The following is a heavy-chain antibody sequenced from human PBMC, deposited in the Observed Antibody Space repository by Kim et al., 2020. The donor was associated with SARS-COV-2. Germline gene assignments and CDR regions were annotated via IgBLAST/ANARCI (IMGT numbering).Heavy chain of an antibody. J-gene: IGHJ4*02. Sequence: SETLSLTCTVSGGSIGNYHWSWIRQSPGKGLEWIGHIHYSGNTNYNPSLKSRLALSLNTSNNQFSLRLTSVTAADTAVYYCARAGYYEISGYFFDYCGQG. V-gene: IGHV4-59*13. D-gene: IGHD3-22*01. CDR2: IHYSGNT. CDR1: GGSIGNYH. CDR3: ARAGYYEISGYFFDY.